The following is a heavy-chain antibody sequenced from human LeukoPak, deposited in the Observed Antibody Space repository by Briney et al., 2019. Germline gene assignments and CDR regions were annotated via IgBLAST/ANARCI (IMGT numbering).Heavy chain of an antibody. J-gene: IGHJ4*02. Sequence: GGSLRLSCAASGFTFSSYAMSWVRQAPGKGLEWVSSISSSSSYIYYADSVKGRFTISRDNAKNSLYLQMNSLRAEDTAVYYCAREFGWDRDGYNKGSSFDYWGQGTLVTVSS. D-gene: IGHD5-24*01. CDR3: AREFGWDRDGYNKGSSFDY. CDR2: ISSSSSYI. CDR1: GFTFSSYA. V-gene: IGHV3-21*01.